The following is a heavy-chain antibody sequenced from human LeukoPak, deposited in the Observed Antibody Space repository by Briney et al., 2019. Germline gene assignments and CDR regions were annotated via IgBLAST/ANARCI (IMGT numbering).Heavy chain of an antibody. CDR3: ARAGVLRYFDWLPNYFDY. CDR1: GFTVSSNY. V-gene: IGHV3-21*01. Sequence: PGGSLRLSCAASGFTVSSNYMSWVRQAPGKGLEWVSSISSSSSYIYYADSVKGRFTISRDNAKNSLYLQMSSLRAEDTAVYYCARAGVLRYFDWLPNYFDYWGQGTLVTVSS. CDR2: ISSSSSYI. J-gene: IGHJ4*02. D-gene: IGHD3-9*01.